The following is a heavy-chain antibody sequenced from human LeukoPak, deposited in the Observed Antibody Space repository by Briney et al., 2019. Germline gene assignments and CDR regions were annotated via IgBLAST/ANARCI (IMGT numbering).Heavy chain of an antibody. V-gene: IGHV4-61*01. D-gene: IGHD5-12*01. Sequence: SETLSLTCTVSGGSVSSGSYYWSWIRQPPGKSLEWIGYIYYTGNTNYNPSLKSRVTISMDTSKNQFSLSLSSVTAADTAVYYCARDRTDIVATSHFDYWGQGTLVTVSS. J-gene: IGHJ4*02. CDR3: ARDRTDIVATSHFDY. CDR2: IYYTGNT. CDR1: GGSVSSGSYY.